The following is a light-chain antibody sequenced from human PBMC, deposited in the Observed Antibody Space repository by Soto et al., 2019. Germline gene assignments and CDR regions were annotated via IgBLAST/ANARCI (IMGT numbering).Light chain of an antibody. CDR1: QSVDNW. V-gene: IGKV1-5*03. J-gene: IGKJ1*01. Sequence: DIPLTQSPSTLSASVGARVTLSCRASQSVDNWLAWYQHKPGQAPNLLIYKASTLQSGVSSRFSGSGSGTGFTLTISNLQPDDFATYYCQQYDTYPWTFGQGTKVEIK. CDR2: KAS. CDR3: QQYDTYPWT.